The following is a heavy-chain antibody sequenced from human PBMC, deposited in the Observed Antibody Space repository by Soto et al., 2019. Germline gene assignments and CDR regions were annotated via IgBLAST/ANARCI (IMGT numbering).Heavy chain of an antibody. CDR3: ARGACSSTSCSFNWFDP. Sequence: VGSLRLSCAASGFTFSSYAMHWVRQAPGKGLEWVAVISYDGSNKYYADSVKGRFTISRDNSKNTLYLQMNSLRAEDTAVYYCARGACSSTSCSFNWFDPWGQGTLVTVSS. V-gene: IGHV3-30-3*01. J-gene: IGHJ5*02. CDR1: GFTFSSYA. D-gene: IGHD2-2*01. CDR2: ISYDGSNK.